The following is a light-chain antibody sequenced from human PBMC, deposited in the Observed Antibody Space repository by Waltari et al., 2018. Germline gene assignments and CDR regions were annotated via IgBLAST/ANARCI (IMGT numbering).Light chain of an antibody. Sequence: DTQMTQSPSTLSGSVGDRVTITCRASQSILTWLAWYQQKPGKAPRLLIYKAFNLESGVPGRFSGSASGTEFNLTISSLQPDDSATYYCQQYHDYSAFGQGTKLEIK. CDR1: QSILTW. CDR3: QQYHDYSA. J-gene: IGKJ2*01. CDR2: KAF. V-gene: IGKV1-5*03.